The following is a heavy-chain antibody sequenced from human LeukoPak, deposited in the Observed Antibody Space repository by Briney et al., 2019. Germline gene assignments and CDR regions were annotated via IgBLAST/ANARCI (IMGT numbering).Heavy chain of an antibody. J-gene: IGHJ4*02. Sequence: SETLSLTCTVSGGSISSSSYYWGWIRQPPGKGLEWTGHIYYSGSTYYNPSLKSRVTMSVDTSKNHFSLKLSSLTAADTAVYYCARRRGYDHFDYWGQGTLVTVSS. D-gene: IGHD5-12*01. CDR2: IYYSGST. V-gene: IGHV4-39*02. CDR3: ARRRGYDHFDY. CDR1: GGSISSSSYY.